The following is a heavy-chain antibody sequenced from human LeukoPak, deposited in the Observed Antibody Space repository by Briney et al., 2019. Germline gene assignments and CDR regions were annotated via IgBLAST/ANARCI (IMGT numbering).Heavy chain of an antibody. J-gene: IGHJ5*02. CDR2: IIPIFGTA. CDR3: ARVGYYGSGSYYMTGQFDP. V-gene: IGHV1-69*13. Sequence: GASVKVSCKASGGTFSSYAISWVRQAPGQGLEWMGGIIPIFGTANYAQKFQGRVTITADESTSTAYMELSSLRSEDTAVYYCARVGYYGSGSYYMTGQFDPWGQGTLVTVSS. D-gene: IGHD3-10*01. CDR1: GGTFSSYA.